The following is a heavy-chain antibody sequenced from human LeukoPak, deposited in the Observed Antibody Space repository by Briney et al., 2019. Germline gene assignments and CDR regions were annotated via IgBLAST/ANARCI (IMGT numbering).Heavy chain of an antibody. CDR3: TRGSYGDYEY. J-gene: IGHJ4*02. D-gene: IGHD4-17*01. V-gene: IGHV3-21*01. CDR1: RFTFSTYT. Sequence: GRSLRLSCSASRFTFSTYTMNWVRQAPGRGLEWISSIDLSSTYIYYADSVKGRFTISRDNAQNSLYLQLNSLKAEDTAMYYCTRGSYGDYEYWGQGILVTVSS. CDR2: IDLSSTYI.